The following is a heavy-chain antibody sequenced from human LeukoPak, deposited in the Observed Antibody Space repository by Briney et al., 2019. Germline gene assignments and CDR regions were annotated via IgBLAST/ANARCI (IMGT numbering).Heavy chain of an antibody. CDR3: ARQAAYGGRVY. CDR1: GYSISSGYY. V-gene: IGHV4-38-2*01. CDR2: IYYDGST. Sequence: SDTLSLTCAVSGYSISSGYYWGWIRQPPGQGLESIGSIYYDGSTYYNPSLNSRVTISIDTSNNQFSLNLSSVSAADTAVYYCARQAAYGGRVYWGQGTLVIVSS. D-gene: IGHD4-23*01. J-gene: IGHJ4*02.